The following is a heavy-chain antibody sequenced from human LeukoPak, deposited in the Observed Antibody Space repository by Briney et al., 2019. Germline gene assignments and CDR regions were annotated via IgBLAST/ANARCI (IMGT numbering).Heavy chain of an antibody. CDR3: ARALPQTNAFGY. D-gene: IGHD1-14*01. CDR1: GGSISSGGYY. CDR2: IYYSGST. Sequence: PSETLSLTCTVSGGSISSGGYYWSWIRQHPGKGLEWIGYIYYSGSTYYNPSLKSRVTISVDTSKNQFALKLSSVTAADTAVYYCARALPQTNAFGYWGQGTLVTVSS. V-gene: IGHV4-31*03. J-gene: IGHJ4*02.